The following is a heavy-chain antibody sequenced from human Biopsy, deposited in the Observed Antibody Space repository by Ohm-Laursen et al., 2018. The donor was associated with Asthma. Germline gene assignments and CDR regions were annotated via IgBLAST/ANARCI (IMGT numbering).Heavy chain of an antibody. V-gene: IGHV1-3*01. Sequence: GASVKVSCKVSGYTFTANDVHWVRQAPGQGLGWMAWLNPVNGNTKYSQQFQGRVTITRDTSASTAYMELSSLTSEDTAVFYCAREVGATRYDPWGQGTLVTVSS. J-gene: IGHJ5*02. CDR1: GYTFTAND. CDR2: LNPVNGNT. CDR3: AREVGATRYDP. D-gene: IGHD1-26*01.